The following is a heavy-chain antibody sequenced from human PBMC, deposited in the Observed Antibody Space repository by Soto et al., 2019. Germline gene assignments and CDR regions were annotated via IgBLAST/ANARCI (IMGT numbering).Heavy chain of an antibody. J-gene: IGHJ4*02. Sequence: SETLSLTCAVYGGSFSGYYWSWIRQPPGKGLEWIGEINHSGSTNYNPSLKSRVTISVDTSKNQFSLKLSSVTAADTAVYYCNMVRGVVSDYWGQGTLVTVSS. CDR1: GGSFSGYY. CDR2: INHSGST. CDR3: NMVRGVVSDY. D-gene: IGHD3-10*01. V-gene: IGHV4-34*01.